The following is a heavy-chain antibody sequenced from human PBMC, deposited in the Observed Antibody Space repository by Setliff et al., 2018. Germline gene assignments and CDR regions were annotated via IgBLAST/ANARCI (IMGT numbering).Heavy chain of an antibody. CDR1: GFTFSDYS. J-gene: IGHJ6*03. V-gene: IGHV3-21*05. Sequence: PGGSLRLSCAASGFTFSDYSMNWVRQAPGKGLEWVSDISSSGNYIYYADSVKGRFTISRDNSKNTLYLQMNGLRPEDTAVYYCARGEHIVSGDFYHYIDVWGKGTTVTVSS. CDR2: ISSSGNYI. CDR3: ARGEHIVSGDFYHYIDV. D-gene: IGHD2-15*01.